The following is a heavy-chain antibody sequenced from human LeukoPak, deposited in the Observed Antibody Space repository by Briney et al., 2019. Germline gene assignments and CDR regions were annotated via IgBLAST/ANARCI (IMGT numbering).Heavy chain of an antibody. CDR2: IHPEGNEK. Sequence: PGGSLRLSCAVSGFSFTNFWMSWVRQAPGRGLEWVANIHPEGNEKYHVESVKGRFTISRDNTKNLLFLQMNGLRAEDTAVYYCAKEIEGGIIAVAGTLDVWGKGTTVSVSS. V-gene: IGHV3-7*01. CDR1: GFSFTNFW. CDR3: AKEIEGGIIAVAGTLDV. J-gene: IGHJ6*04. D-gene: IGHD6-19*01.